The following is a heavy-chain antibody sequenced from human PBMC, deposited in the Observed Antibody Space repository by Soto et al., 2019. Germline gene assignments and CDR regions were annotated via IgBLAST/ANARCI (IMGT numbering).Heavy chain of an antibody. D-gene: IGHD3-22*01. J-gene: IGHJ3*02. CDR2: IIPIFGTA. CDR3: ARAPRGAPGYWVGAFDI. Sequence: QVQLVQSGAEVKKPGSSVKVSCKASGGTFSSYAISWVRQAPGQGLEWMGGIIPIFGTANYAQKFQGRVTITADESASTAYMELSSLRSEDTAVYYCARAPRGAPGYWVGAFDIWGQGTMVTVSS. CDR1: GGTFSSYA. V-gene: IGHV1-69*01.